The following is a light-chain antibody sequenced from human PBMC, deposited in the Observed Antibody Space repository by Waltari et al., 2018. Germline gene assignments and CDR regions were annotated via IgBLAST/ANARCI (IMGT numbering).Light chain of an antibody. CDR2: EDS. Sequence: SYELTQPPSVSVSPGHTARITCPGDALPKKYAYWYQQKSGQAPVLVIYEDSKRPSGIPERFSGSSSGTMATLTISGAQVEDEADYYCYSTDSSGNHRGVFGTGTKVTVL. CDR1: ALPKKY. V-gene: IGLV3-10*01. CDR3: YSTDSSGNHRGV. J-gene: IGLJ1*01.